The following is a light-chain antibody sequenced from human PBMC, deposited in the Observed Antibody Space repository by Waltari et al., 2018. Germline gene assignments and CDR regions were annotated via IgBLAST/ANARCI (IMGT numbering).Light chain of an antibody. CDR2: EVT. CDR3: CSYAGTYTYVL. J-gene: IGLJ2*01. CDR1: SSDVGGYDY. V-gene: IGLV2-11*01. Sequence: QSALTQPRSVSGSPGQSVTISCTGTSSDVGGYDYVSWYRHHPGKATQVMIYEVTKRPSGVPDRFPGSRSVNTASLTISGLQADDEATYYCCSYAGTYTYVLFGGGTKLTVL.